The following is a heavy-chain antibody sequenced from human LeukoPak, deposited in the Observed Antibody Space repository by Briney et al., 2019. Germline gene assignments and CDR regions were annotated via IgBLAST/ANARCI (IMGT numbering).Heavy chain of an antibody. D-gene: IGHD6-13*01. CDR3: AKDIGSSSWYLGN. CDR2: ISGNIGKR. Sequence: GGTLRLSCGASGFTFDDYAMNWVRQAPGQGLELVSGISGNIGKRNYANSVKGRFTISRDNAKNSLYLEMNSLRAEDTALYYCAKDIGSSSWYLGNWGQGTLVTVSS. CDR1: GFTFDDYA. J-gene: IGHJ4*02. V-gene: IGHV3-9*01.